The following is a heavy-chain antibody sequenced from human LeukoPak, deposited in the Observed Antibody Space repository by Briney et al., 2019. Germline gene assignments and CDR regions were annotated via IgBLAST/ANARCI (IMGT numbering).Heavy chain of an antibody. CDR2: IRYDGSNK. D-gene: IGHD4-17*01. J-gene: IGHJ4*02. CDR3: AAHPDYGDYVFDY. V-gene: IGHV3-30*02. CDR1: GFTFSSYG. Sequence: GGSLRLSCAASGFTFSSYGMHWVRQAPGKGLEWVAFIRYDGSNKYYADSVKGRFTISRDNSKNTLYLQMNSLRAEDTAVYYCAAHPDYGDYVFDYWGQGTLVTVSS.